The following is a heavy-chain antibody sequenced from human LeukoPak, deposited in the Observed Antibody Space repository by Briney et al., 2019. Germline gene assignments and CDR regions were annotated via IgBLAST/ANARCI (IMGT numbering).Heavy chain of an antibody. CDR3: ARGRVVRGVITKRHTFDY. J-gene: IGHJ4*02. D-gene: IGHD3-10*01. CDR2: INHSGST. V-gene: IGHV4-34*01. CDR1: GGSYSGYY. Sequence: SETLTLTCAVYGGSYSGYYWSWIRQPPGKGLEWMGEINHSGSTNYNPSLKSRVTISVDTSKNQFSLKLSSVTAADTAVYYCARGRVVRGVITKRHTFDYWGQGTLVTVSS.